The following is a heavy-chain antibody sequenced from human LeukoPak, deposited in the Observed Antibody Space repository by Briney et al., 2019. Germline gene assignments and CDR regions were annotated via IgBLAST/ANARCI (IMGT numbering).Heavy chain of an antibody. V-gene: IGHV1-8*01. CDR1: GYTFTSYD. J-gene: IGHJ4*02. CDR3: ARDNKRYCSSTSCYDY. CDR2: MNPNSGNT. D-gene: IGHD2-2*01. Sequence: ASVKVSCKASGYTFTSYDINWVRQATGQGLEWMGWMNPNSGNTGYAQKFQGRVTMTRNTSISTAYMELSSLRSEDTAVYYCARDNKRYCSSTSCYDYWGQGTLVTVSS.